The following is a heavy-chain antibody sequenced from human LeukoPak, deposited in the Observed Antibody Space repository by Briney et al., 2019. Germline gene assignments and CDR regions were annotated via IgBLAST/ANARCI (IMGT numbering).Heavy chain of an antibody. Sequence: PSETLSLTCTASGVSIGTFYWHWIRQHPGKGLEWLGYIYSGRAIYNPSLKSRVTMTVNTAKNQFSLRLTSVNAADAAVYYCARERSASPAFDIWGQGTGVSVSS. CDR1: GVSIGTFY. CDR3: ARERSASPAFDI. V-gene: IGHV4-59*01. CDR2: IYSGRA. J-gene: IGHJ3*02.